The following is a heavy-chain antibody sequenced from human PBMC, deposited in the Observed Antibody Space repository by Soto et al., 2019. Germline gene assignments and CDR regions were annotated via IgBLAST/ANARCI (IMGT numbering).Heavy chain of an antibody. CDR2: ISGSGANT. V-gene: IGHV3-23*01. J-gene: IGHJ3*02. CDR1: EFTFSNYA. D-gene: IGHD2-15*01. CDR3: AKEPDCSGGKCYSGVFDI. Sequence: EVQLLESGGGLVQPGGSLRLSCAASEFTFSNYAMSWVRQAPGKGLEWVSAISGSGANTYYAASVKGRFTISRDNSKNSLYRQMNSLRAEDTAVYYCAKEPDCSGGKCYSGVFDICGQGTMVTDSS.